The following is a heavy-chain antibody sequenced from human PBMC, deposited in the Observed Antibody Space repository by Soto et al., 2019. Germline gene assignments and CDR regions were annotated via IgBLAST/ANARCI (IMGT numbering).Heavy chain of an antibody. D-gene: IGHD6-19*01. CDR2: IKQDGSEK. V-gene: IGHV3-7*05. J-gene: IGHJ5*02. CDR1: GFTFSSYW. CDR3: ARVTYSSGPPGLRFDP. Sequence: GGSLRLSCAASGFTFSSYWMSWVRQAPGKRLEWVANIKQDGSEKYYVDSVKGRFTISRDNAKNSLYLQMNSLRAEDTAVYYCARVTYSSGPPGLRFDPWGQGTLVTVSS.